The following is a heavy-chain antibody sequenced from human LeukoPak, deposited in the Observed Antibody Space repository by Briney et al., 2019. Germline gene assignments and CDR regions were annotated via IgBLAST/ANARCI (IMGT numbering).Heavy chain of an antibody. CDR3: ARGAGARGTWFDP. D-gene: IGHD1-1*01. V-gene: IGHV3-30-3*01. J-gene: IGHJ5*02. CDR2: ISYDGSNK. CDR1: GFTFSSYA. Sequence: GGSLRLSCAASGFTFSSYAMHWVRQAPGKGLEWVAVISYDGSNKYYADSMKGRFTISRDNSKNTLYLQMNSLRAEDTAVYYCARGAGARGTWFDPWGQGTLVTVSS.